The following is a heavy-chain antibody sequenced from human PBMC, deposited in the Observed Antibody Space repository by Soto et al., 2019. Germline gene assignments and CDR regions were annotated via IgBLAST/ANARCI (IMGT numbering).Heavy chain of an antibody. Sequence: QVQLVESGGGVVQPGRSLRLSCAASGFTFSSYAMHWVRQAPGKGLEWVAVISYDGSNKYYADSVKGRFTISRDNSKNTLYLQMNSLRAEDTAVYYCARDVGRYGETPHDFYYWGQGTLVTVSS. CDR2: ISYDGSNK. CDR1: GFTFSSYA. J-gene: IGHJ4*02. V-gene: IGHV3-30-3*01. D-gene: IGHD4-17*01. CDR3: ARDVGRYGETPHDFYY.